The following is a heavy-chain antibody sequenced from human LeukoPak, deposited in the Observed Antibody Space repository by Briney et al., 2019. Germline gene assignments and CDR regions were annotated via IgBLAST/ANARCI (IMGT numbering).Heavy chain of an antibody. CDR3: ARVSSSWYLTIDY. CDR2: IYHSGST. V-gene: IGHV4-4*02. J-gene: IGHJ4*02. CDR1: GGSISSSNW. Sequence: SETLSLTCAVSGGSISSSNWWSWVRQPPGKGLEWIGEIYHSGSTNYNPSLKSRVTISVDKSKNQFSLKLSSVTAADTAVYYCARVSSSWYLTIDYWGQGTLVTVSS. D-gene: IGHD6-13*01.